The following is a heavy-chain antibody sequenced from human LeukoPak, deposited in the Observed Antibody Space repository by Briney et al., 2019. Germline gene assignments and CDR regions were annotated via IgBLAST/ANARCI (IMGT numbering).Heavy chain of an antibody. CDR1: EFTFSGYW. V-gene: IGHV3-7*01. D-gene: IGHD3-10*01. Sequence: GGSLRLSCAASEFTFSGYWMNWVRQAPGKGPEWLANIKQDGSEQHYVDSVKGRFTISRDNAKNSLYLQMDSLRAEDMALYYCARDGWAHGAFDYWGQGVLVTVSS. J-gene: IGHJ4*02. CDR2: IKQDGSEQ. CDR3: ARDGWAHGAFDY.